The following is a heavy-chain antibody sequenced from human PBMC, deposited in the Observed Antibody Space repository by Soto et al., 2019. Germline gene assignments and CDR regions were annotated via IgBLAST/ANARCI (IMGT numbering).Heavy chain of an antibody. CDR1: GFTFSSYA. D-gene: IGHD4-17*01. J-gene: IGHJ4*02. CDR3: AKDGVDYGDYRGLDY. V-gene: IGHV3-23*01. CDR2: ISGSGTNR. Sequence: EVQLLESGGGLVQPGGSLRLSCAASGFTFSSYAMTWVRQAPGKGLEWVSAISGSGTNRYYADSVKGRFTISRDNSKNTLYLQMNSLRAEDTAVYYCAKDGVDYGDYRGLDYWGQGTLVTVSS.